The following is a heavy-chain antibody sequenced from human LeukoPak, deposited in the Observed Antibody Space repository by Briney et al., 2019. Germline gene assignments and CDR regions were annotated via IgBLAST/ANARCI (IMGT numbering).Heavy chain of an antibody. V-gene: IGHV1-69*06. J-gene: IGHJ6*04. CDR2: IIPIFGTA. CDR1: GGTFSSYA. D-gene: IGHD6-13*01. Sequence: SVKVSCKASGGTFSSYAISWVRQAPGQGLEWMGGIIPIFGTANYAQKFQGRVTITADKSTSTAYMELSSLRSEDTAVYYCARGRTGIAAAGTSDYYYGMDVWAKGPRSPSPQ. CDR3: ARGRTGIAAAGTSDYYYGMDV.